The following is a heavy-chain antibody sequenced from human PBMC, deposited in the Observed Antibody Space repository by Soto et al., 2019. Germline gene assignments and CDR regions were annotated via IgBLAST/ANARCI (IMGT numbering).Heavy chain of an antibody. CDR2: IKQDGSGK. CDR3: ARSGYFDWLLYGDFDY. CDR1: GFTFSSYW. D-gene: IGHD3-9*01. J-gene: IGHJ4*02. V-gene: IGHV3-7*01. Sequence: GGSLRLSCAASGFTFSSYWMSWVRQAPGKGLEWVANIKQDGSGKYYVDSVKGRFTISRDNAKNSLYLQMNSLRAEDTAVYYCARSGYFDWLLYGDFDYWGQGTLVTVSS.